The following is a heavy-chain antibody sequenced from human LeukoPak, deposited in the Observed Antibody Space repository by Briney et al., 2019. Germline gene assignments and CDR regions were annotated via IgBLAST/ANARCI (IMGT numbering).Heavy chain of an antibody. V-gene: IGHV1-46*01. CDR2: INPSGGST. CDR1: GYTFTSYY. CDR3: ARDTRSGSSWYFWNSDYYYGMDV. J-gene: IGHJ6*02. D-gene: IGHD6-13*01. Sequence: GASVKVSCKASGYTFTSYYMHWVRQAPGQGLEWVGIINPSGGSTSYAQKFQGRVTMTRDTSTSTVYMELSSLRSEDTAVYYCARDTRSGSSWYFWNSDYYYGMDVWGQGTTVTVSS.